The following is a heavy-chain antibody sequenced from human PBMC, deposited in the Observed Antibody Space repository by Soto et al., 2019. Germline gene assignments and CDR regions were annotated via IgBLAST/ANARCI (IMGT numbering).Heavy chain of an antibody. CDR3: ARLPNKSPQN. Sequence: EVQLVESGGGLVQPGGPWSPSVEASGFTSISTGRTWVGQAPGKGLVWVSSISTDASSTSYADPVKGRFTISRDNAKNTLYLQMNSVRAEDTAVYYCARLPNKSPQNWGQGTLVIVSP. CDR1: GFTSISTG. V-gene: IGHV3-74*01. CDR2: ISTDASST. J-gene: IGHJ1*01.